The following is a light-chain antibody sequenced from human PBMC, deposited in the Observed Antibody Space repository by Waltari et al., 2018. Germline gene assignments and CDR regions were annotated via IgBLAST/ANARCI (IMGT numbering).Light chain of an antibody. CDR3: QHYVRLPVT. J-gene: IGKJ1*01. CDR1: QSVSRA. V-gene: IGKV3-20*01. Sequence: EIVLTQSPGTLSLSPGERVILSCRVSQSVSRALAWYQQKPGQAPRLLIYGASNRATGIPDRFSGSGSVTDFSLTISRLEPEDFAVYYCQHYVRLPVTFGQGTKVEIK. CDR2: GAS.